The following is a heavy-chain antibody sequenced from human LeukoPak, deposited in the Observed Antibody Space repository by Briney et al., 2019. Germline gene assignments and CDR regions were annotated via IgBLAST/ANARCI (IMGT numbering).Heavy chain of an antibody. J-gene: IGHJ4*02. CDR2: IYYSGSA. CDR1: GASMRNYY. Sequence: SETLSLTCSVSGASMRNYYWSWIRQPPGKGLEWIAYIYYSGSANYNPSLKSRATISVDTSKKQFSLKLSSVTAADTAVYYCAREDSSGYYYFDYWGQGTLVTVSS. CDR3: AREDSSGYYYFDY. V-gene: IGHV4-59*01. D-gene: IGHD3-22*01.